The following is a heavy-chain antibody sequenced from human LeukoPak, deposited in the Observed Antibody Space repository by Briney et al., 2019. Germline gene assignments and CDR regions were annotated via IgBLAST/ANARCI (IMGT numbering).Heavy chain of an antibody. CDR2: ISSSSSYI. D-gene: IGHD1-26*01. J-gene: IGHJ4*02. Sequence: GGTLRLSCAASGFTFSSDSMNWVRQAPGKWLEWVSSISSSSSYIYYADSVKGRFTISRDNAKNSLYLQMNSLRAEDTAVYYCARDLGGSGRHDYWGQGTLVTVSS. CDR3: ARDLGGSGRHDY. CDR1: GFTFSSDS. V-gene: IGHV3-21*01.